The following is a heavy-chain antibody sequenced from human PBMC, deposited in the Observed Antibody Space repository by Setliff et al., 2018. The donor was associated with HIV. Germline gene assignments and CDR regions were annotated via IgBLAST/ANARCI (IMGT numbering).Heavy chain of an antibody. D-gene: IGHD7-27*01. CDR1: GFTFSDYP. CDR3: ATDLHWAFDY. J-gene: IGHJ4*02. CDR2: IYPDSNNI. V-gene: IGHV3-48*01. Sequence: GGSLRLSCAASGFTFSDYPMNWVRQAPGKGLEWVSHIYPDSNNIDYTDSVKGRFTISRDNAKNSLYLQMNSLRAEDAAVYYCATDLHWAFDYWGQRSLVTVSS.